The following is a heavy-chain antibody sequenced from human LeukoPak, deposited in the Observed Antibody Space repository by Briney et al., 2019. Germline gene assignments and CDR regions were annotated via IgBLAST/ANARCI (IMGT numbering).Heavy chain of an antibody. CDR1: GGSISSYY. CDR2: IYYSGST. V-gene: IGHV4-59*08. D-gene: IGHD3-9*01. J-gene: IGHJ4*02. Sequence: PSETLSLTCTVSGGSISSYYWSWIRQPPGKGLEWIGYIYYSGSTNYNPSLKSRVTISVDTSKNQFSLKLTSMTAADTAVYYCARGVRWADTFTGYYLSGFDHWGQGTLVPVSS. CDR3: ARGVRWADTFTGYYLSGFDH.